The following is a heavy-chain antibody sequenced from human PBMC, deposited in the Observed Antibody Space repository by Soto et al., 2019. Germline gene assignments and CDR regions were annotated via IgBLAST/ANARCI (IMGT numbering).Heavy chain of an antibody. CDR3: TTDLVVNSLRPYYYYYGMAV. CDR1: GFTFSNAW. CDR2: IKSKTDGGTT. J-gene: IGHJ6*04. D-gene: IGHD3-22*01. Sequence: PGGSLRLSCAASGFTFSNAWMNWVRQAPGKGLEWVGRIKSKTDGGTTDYAAPVKGRFTISRDDSKNTLYLQVNSLKTEDTAVYYCTTDLVVNSLRPYYYYYGMAVWGKGTTVTVSA. V-gene: IGHV3-15*07.